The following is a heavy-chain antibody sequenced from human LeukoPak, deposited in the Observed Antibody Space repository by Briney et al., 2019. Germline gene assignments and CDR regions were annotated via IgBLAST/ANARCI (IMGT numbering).Heavy chain of an antibody. J-gene: IGHJ4*02. Sequence: PGGSLRLSCAASGFIFSSYWMSWVRQAPGKGLEWVANIKQGGSEKYYVDSVKGRFTVSRDNAKNSLFLQTNSLRAEDTAVYYCARVRGHYYFDYWGQGSLVTVSS. CDR1: GFIFSSYW. V-gene: IGHV3-7*04. CDR2: IKQGGSEK. D-gene: IGHD2-21*02. CDR3: ARVRGHYYFDY.